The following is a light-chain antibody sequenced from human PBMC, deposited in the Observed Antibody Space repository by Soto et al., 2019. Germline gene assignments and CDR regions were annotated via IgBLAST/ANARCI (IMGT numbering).Light chain of an antibody. J-gene: IGKJ1*01. CDR3: QEYNSGWR. CDR2: DAS. Sequence: DIQMSQSPSTQPASVGDRVTIACRASQSVNRLLACYQKKPGKAPKLLIYDASNLQSGVPSRFSGSGSGTEFTLSITSLQPDDFATYYCQEYNSGWRFGQGTKVDI. V-gene: IGKV1-5*01. CDR1: QSVNRL.